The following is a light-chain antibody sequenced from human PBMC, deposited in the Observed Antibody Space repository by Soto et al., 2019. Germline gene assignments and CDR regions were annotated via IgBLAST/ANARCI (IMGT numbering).Light chain of an antibody. V-gene: IGLV2-14*03. CDR3: SSYTSSSTPYV. CDR2: DVS. J-gene: IGLJ1*01. Sequence: SALAQPASVCGSPWPSITTSCTGTSSDVGGYNYVSWYQHHPGKAPKLMIFDVSNRPSGVSNRFSGSKSANTASLTISGLQAEDEADYYCSSYTSSSTPYVFGTGTKVTVL. CDR1: SSDVGGYNY.